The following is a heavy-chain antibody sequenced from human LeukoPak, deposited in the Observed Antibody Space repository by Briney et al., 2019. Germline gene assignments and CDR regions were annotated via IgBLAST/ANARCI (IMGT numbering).Heavy chain of an antibody. D-gene: IGHD3-9*01. CDR1: GVSISRYY. CDR2: IYYSGST. V-gene: IGHV4-59*01. CDR3: ARYETYYDILTGDNRGNYFDY. Sequence: ASETLSLTCTVSGVSISRYYWSWIRQPPGKGLEWVGYIYYSGSTNYNPSLKSRVTISVDPSKNQFSLKLSSVTAADTAVYYCARYETYYDILTGDNRGNYFDYWGPGTLVTVSS. J-gene: IGHJ4*02.